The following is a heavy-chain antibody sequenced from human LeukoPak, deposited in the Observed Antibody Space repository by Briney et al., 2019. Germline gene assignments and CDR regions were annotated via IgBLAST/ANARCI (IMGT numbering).Heavy chain of an antibody. V-gene: IGHV3-7*01. Sequence: TGGSLRLSCAGSGFTFSTYWMSWVRQVPGKGLEWMANINEDGSEKNYVDSVKGRFTISRDNAKNLVYLQLNSLRVEDTAVYYCARDKVVGASRFEYWGQGTQVMVSS. CDR3: ARDKVVGASRFEY. J-gene: IGHJ4*02. D-gene: IGHD1-26*01. CDR1: GFTFSTYW. CDR2: INEDGSEK.